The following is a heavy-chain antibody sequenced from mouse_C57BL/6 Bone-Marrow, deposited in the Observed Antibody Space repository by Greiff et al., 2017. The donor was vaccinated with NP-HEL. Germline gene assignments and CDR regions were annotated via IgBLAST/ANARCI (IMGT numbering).Heavy chain of an antibody. Sequence: QVQLQQPGAELVRPGTSVKLSCKASGYTFTSYWMHWVKQRPGQGLEWIGVIDPSDSYTNYNQKFKGKATLTVDTSSSTAYMQLSSLTSEDSAVYYCASTTMVTTGGYWGQGTTLTVSS. CDR3: ASTTMVTTGGY. D-gene: IGHD2-2*01. J-gene: IGHJ2*01. CDR2: IDPSDSYT. CDR1: GYTFTSYW. V-gene: IGHV1-59*01.